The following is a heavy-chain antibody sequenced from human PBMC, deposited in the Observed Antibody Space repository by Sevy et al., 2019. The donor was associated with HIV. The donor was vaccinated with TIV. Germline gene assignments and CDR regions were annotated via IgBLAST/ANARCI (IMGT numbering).Heavy chain of an antibody. J-gene: IGHJ4*02. CDR1: GFTFSSYS. CDR2: ISSSSSTI. CDR3: ARDPRGIITMVRGVFDY. D-gene: IGHD3-10*01. V-gene: IGHV3-48*02. Sequence: GGSLRLSCAASGFTFSSYSMNWVRQAPGKGLEWVSYISSSSSTIYYADSVKGRFTISRDNAKNSLYLQMNSLRDEDTAVYYCARDPRGIITMVRGVFDYWGQGTLVNVSS.